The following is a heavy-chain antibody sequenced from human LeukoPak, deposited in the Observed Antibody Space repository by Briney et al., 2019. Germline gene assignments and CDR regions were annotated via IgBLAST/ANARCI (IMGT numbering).Heavy chain of an antibody. CDR3: ARGGCSSISCYYYYGMDV. D-gene: IGHD2-2*01. V-gene: IGHV4-59*01. CDR2: ISYSGGT. J-gene: IGHJ6*02. CDR1: GGSISNSY. Sequence: SETLSLTCTVSGGSISNSYWSWIRQPPGKGLEWIGYISYSGGTNYNPSLTSRVSISVDTSKSQFSLKLSSVTTADTALYYCARGGCSSISCYYYYGMDVWGQGTTVTVSS.